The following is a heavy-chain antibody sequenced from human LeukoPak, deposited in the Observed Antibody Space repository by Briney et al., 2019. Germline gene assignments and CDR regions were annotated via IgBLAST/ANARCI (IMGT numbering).Heavy chain of an antibody. CDR2: ISAYNGNT. J-gene: IGHJ4*02. Sequence: ASVKVSCKASGYTFTSYGISWVRQAPGQGLEWMGWISAYNGNTNYAQKLQGRVTMTTDTSTSTAYMELRSLRSDDTAVYYCARAPAVLLWFGELPLYWGQGTLVTVSS. V-gene: IGHV1-18*01. D-gene: IGHD3-10*01. CDR3: ARAPAVLLWFGELPLY. CDR1: GYTFTSYG.